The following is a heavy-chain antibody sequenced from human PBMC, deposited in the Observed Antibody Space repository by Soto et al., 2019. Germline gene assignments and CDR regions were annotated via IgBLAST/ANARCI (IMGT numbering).Heavy chain of an antibody. CDR3: ARDQTRDGYNSYWFDP. Sequence: SETLSLTCTVSRGAIRSPNWWTWVRQTPGKGLEWIGEIYHTGNTNYNPSLRSRATISVDMSKRQFSLNVTSVTAADTAVYYCARDQTRDGYNSYWFDPWGQGTLVTVSS. V-gene: IGHV4-4*02. J-gene: IGHJ5*02. D-gene: IGHD5-12*01. CDR1: RGAIRSPNW. CDR2: IYHTGNT.